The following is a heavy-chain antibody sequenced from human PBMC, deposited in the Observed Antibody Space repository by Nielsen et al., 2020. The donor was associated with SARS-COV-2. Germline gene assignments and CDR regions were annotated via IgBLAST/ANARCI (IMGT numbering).Heavy chain of an antibody. CDR3: ARDLTVTTSNDYYYGMDV. V-gene: IGHV1-2*04. J-gene: IGHJ6*02. CDR1: GYTFTGYY. D-gene: IGHD4-17*01. CDR2: INPNSGGT. Sequence: ASVKVSCKASGYTFTGYYMHWVRQAPGQGLEWMGWINPNSGGTNYAQKFQGWITMTRDTSISTAYMELSRLRSGDTAVYYCARDLTVTTSNDYYYGMDVWGQGTTVTVSS.